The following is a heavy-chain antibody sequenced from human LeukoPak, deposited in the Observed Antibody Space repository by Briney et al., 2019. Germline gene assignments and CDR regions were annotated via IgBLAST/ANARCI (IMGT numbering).Heavy chain of an antibody. J-gene: IGHJ4*02. Sequence: PGGFLRLSCAASGFTFSIYVMSWVRQAPGKGLEWVSAVSGSGSPTYYADSVKGRFTTSRDNSKNSLYLQMSSLRAEDTAVYYCAKDLSGRSLWGQGTLVTVSS. D-gene: IGHD2-8*02. V-gene: IGHV3-23*01. CDR2: VSGSGSPT. CDR3: AKDLSGRSL. CDR1: GFTFSIYV.